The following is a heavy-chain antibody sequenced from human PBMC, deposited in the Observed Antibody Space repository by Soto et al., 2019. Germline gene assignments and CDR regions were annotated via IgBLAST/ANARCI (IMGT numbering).Heavy chain of an antibody. D-gene: IGHD3-22*01. CDR3: ARGFSSYFVNSTENTYF. CDR2: IYYSGST. Sequence: WETMSLTCIISSGFTVSCSYYWTWIRKPPGKGLEWIGYIYYSGSTNYNPSLKSRVTISVDTSKNQFSLKLSSVTAADMAVYYCARGFSSYFVNSTENTYF. CDR1: SGFTVSCSYY. J-gene: IGHJ4*01. V-gene: IGHV4-61*01.